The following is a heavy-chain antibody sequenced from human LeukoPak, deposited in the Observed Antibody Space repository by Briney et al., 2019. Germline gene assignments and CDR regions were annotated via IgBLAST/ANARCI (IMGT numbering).Heavy chain of an antibody. CDR1: GYTFTSYG. V-gene: IGHV1-18*01. CDR3: ARGPITIFGVVIPFDY. Sequence: ASVKVSCKASGYTFTSYGIRWVRQAPGQGLEWMGWISAYNGNTNYARKLQGRVTMTTDTSTSTAYMELRSLRSDDTAVYYCARGPITIFGVVIPFDYWGQGTLVTVSS. CDR2: ISAYNGNT. D-gene: IGHD3-3*01. J-gene: IGHJ4*02.